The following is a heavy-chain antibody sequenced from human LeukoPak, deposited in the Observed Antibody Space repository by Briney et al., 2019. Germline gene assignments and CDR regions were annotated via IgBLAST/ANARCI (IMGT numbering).Heavy chain of an antibody. Sequence: GGSLRLSCVDSGFTFSTYSMNWVRQAPGKGLEWVSSVSSDSNYIYYADSAKGRFTISRDNAKNSLYLQMNSLRGEDTAVYYCVREGRDYYGSGSYKYYMDVWGKGTTVTVSS. D-gene: IGHD3-10*01. CDR1: GFTFSTYS. J-gene: IGHJ6*03. CDR2: VSSDSNYI. V-gene: IGHV3-21*06. CDR3: VREGRDYYGSGSYKYYMDV.